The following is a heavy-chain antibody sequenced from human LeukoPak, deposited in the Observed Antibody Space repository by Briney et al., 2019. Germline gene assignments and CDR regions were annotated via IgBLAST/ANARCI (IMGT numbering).Heavy chain of an antibody. J-gene: IGHJ4*02. Sequence: GESLKISFKGSGYSFTSYWIGWVRPVPGKGLGWMGIIYPGDSDTRYSPSFQGQVTISADKSISTAYLQWSSLKASDTAMYYCARLSIRAVAGSDYWGQGTLVTVSS. CDR2: IYPGDSDT. CDR3: ARLSIRAVAGSDY. CDR1: GYSFTSYW. V-gene: IGHV5-51*01. D-gene: IGHD6-19*01.